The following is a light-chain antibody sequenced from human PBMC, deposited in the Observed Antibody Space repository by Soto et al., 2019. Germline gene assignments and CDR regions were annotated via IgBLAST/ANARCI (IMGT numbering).Light chain of an antibody. J-gene: IGKJ5*01. V-gene: IGKV3-20*01. CDR3: QQDGSSPRIT. CDR2: GAS. CDR1: QSVSSSY. Sequence: EIVLTQSPGTLSLSPGERATLSCRASQSVSSSYLAWYQQKPGQAPRLLIYGASSRAAGIPDRFSGSGSGTDFTLTISRLEPEDFAVYYCQQDGSSPRITFGQGTRLE.